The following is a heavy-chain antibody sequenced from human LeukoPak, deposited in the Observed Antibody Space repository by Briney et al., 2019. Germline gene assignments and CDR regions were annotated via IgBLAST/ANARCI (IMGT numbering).Heavy chain of an antibody. V-gene: IGHV3-21*06. J-gene: IGHJ3*02. CDR3: AREGVAVAGASAFDI. CDR2: ISSSSSYM. D-gene: IGHD6-19*01. CDR1: GFTFSSYT. Sequence: GGSLRLSCAASGFTFSSYTMNWVRQAPGKGLEWVSSISSSSSYMYYADSVKGRFTISRDNAKNSLYLQMNSLRAEDTAVYYCAREGVAVAGASAFDIWGQGTMVTVSS.